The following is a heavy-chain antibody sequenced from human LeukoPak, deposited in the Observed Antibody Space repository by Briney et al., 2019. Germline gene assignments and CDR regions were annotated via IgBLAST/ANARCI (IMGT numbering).Heavy chain of an antibody. J-gene: IGHJ4*02. CDR2: IYYSGST. CDR1: GGSISSYY. V-gene: IGHV4-59*01. CDR3: ARSRGTYNLFDY. Sequence: SETLSLTCTVSGGSISSYYWSWIRQPPGKGLEWIGYIYYSGSTNYNPSLKSRVTISVDTSKNQFSLKPSSVTAADTAVYYCARSRGTYNLFDYWGQGTLVTVSS. D-gene: IGHD5-24*01.